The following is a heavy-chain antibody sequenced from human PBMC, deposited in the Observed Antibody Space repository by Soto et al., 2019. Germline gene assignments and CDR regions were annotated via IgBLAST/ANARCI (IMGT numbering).Heavy chain of an antibody. CDR1: GGDFLSYT. V-gene: IGHV1-69*02. CDR3: AQMWFGELWHGMDV. Sequence: QLVQCGAEVKKPGSSVKVSCKASGGDFLSYTISWVRQAPGQGPEWMGTIIPILDVAKNAQKFQGRVAITADKATSTVYMELRSLRSDDTAVYYCAQMWFGELWHGMDVWGQGTTITVSS. CDR2: IIPILDVA. D-gene: IGHD3-10*01. J-gene: IGHJ6*02.